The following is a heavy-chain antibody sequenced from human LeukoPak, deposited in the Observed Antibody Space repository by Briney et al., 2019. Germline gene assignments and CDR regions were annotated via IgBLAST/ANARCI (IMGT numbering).Heavy chain of an antibody. Sequence: GGSLRLSCAASGFTLSSYNMNRVRQAPGKGLEWISYISSDSRTIYDVDSVRGRFTISRDNAKNSLFLQMNSLRVEDTAVYYCTRGLSRVLSGWHFDYWGQGTLVTVSS. J-gene: IGHJ4*02. CDR2: ISSDSRTI. D-gene: IGHD6-19*01. CDR1: GFTLSSYN. CDR3: TRGLSRVLSGWHFDY. V-gene: IGHV3-48*01.